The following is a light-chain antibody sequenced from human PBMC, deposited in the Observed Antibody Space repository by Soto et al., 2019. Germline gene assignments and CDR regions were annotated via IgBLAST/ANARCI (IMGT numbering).Light chain of an antibody. V-gene: IGKV1-6*01. CDR2: AAF. J-gene: IGKJ4*01. Sequence: ALQMTQSPSSLSTSVGDRVTITYRASQAIKNDVAWDHQKAGRVPNLLIYAAFHLQSRVPSRFSGSGVDTAFTLTISSLQPEDFATYYCLQDYNSPNTCGGGTKVEIK. CDR1: QAIKND. CDR3: LQDYNSPNT.